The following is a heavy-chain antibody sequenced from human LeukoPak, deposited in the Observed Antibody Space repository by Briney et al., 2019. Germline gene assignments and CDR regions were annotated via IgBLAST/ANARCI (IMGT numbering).Heavy chain of an antibody. CDR2: ISAYNGNT. J-gene: IGHJ6*03. CDR3: ARDPLLPSTGYYYYYMDV. CDR1: GYTFTSYG. D-gene: IGHD4-17*01. Sequence: ASVKVSCKASGYTFTSYGISWVRQAPGQGLEWMGWISAYNGNTNYAQKLQGRVTMTTDTSTSTAYMELGSLRSDDTAVYCCARDPLLPSTGYYYYYMDVWGKGTTVTISS. V-gene: IGHV1-18*01.